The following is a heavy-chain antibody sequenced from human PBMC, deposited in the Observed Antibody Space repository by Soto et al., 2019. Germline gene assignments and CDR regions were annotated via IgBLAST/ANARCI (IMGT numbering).Heavy chain of an antibody. Sequence: PSETLSLTCTVSGGSTSSSSYYWGWIRQPPGKGLEWIGSIYYSGSTYYNPSLKSRVTISVDTSKNQFSLKLSSVTAADTAVYYCAISRGYSYGSSVCYGMDVSGQGTTFTVYS. CDR3: AISRGYSYGSSVCYGMDV. D-gene: IGHD5-18*01. CDR2: IYYSGST. CDR1: GGSTSSSSYY. J-gene: IGHJ6*02. V-gene: IGHV4-39*01.